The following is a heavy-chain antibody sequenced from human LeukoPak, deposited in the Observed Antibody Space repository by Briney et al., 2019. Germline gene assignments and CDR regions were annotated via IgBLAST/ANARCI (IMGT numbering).Heavy chain of an antibody. CDR3: ARAVTYGSGSYYIALDY. J-gene: IGHJ4*02. D-gene: IGHD3-10*01. CDR2: IYHSGST. CDR1: GGSISSSNW. Sequence: SGTLSLTCAVSGGSISSSNWWSWVRQPPGKGLEWIGEIYHSGSTNYNPSLKSRVTISVDKSKNQFSPKLSSVTAAGTAVYYCARAVTYGSGSYYIALDYSGQGTLGTVSS. V-gene: IGHV4-4*02.